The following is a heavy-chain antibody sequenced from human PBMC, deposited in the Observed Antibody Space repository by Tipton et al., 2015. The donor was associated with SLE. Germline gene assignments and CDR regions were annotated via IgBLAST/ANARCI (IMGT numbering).Heavy chain of an antibody. V-gene: IGHV4-4*02. J-gene: IGHJ5*02. Sequence: TLSLTCAVSGGSISSSNWWSWVRQPPGKGLEWIGEIYHSGSTNYNPSLKSRVTISVDKSKNQFSLKLSSVTAADTAVYYCARLMITFGGVIVMSDWFDPWGQGTLVTVSS. CDR2: IYHSGST. CDR3: ARLMITFGGVIVMSDWFDP. D-gene: IGHD3-16*02. CDR1: GGSISSSNW.